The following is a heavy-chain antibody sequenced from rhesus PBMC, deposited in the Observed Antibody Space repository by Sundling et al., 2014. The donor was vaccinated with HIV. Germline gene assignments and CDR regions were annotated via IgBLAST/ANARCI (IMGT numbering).Heavy chain of an antibody. CDR1: GASISSHY. CDR2: IYTDGNN. J-gene: IGHJ4*01. D-gene: IGHD5-42*01. Sequence: QVQLQESGPGLVKPSETLPLTCAVSGASISSHYWSWIRQAPGKGLEWIGSIYTDGNNYLNASLRSRVTLSVDTSQSQFSLKLNSVTAADTALYFCARERGSRVDFWGQGVLVTVSS. CDR3: ARERGSRVDF. V-gene: IGHV4S2*01.